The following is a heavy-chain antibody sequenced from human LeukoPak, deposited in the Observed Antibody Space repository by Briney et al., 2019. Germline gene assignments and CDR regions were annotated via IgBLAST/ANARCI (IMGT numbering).Heavy chain of an antibody. D-gene: IGHD6-19*01. J-gene: IGHJ6*02. CDR1: GYTFTSYG. CDR2: ISAYNGNT. Sequence: GASVKVSCKASGYTFTSYGISWVRQAPGQGLEWMGWISAYNGNTNYAQKLQGRVTMTTDTSTSTAYMELRSLRSDDTAVYYCAKDSSSGCPTCYYYGMDVWGQGTTVTVSS. CDR3: AKDSSSGCPTCYYYGMDV. V-gene: IGHV1-18*01.